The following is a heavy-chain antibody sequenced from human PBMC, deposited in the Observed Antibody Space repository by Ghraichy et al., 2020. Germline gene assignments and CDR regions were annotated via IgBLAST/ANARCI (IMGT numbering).Heavy chain of an antibody. Sequence: GGSLRLSCAASGFTFSSYKMNWVRQAPGKGLEWISYMSSSGGTIYYADSVKGRFIISRDNAQNSLYLQMNSLRAEDTAVYYCARDSGNWNYGGDYYYGMDVWGQGTTVTVSS. CDR2: MSSSGGTI. CDR1: GFTFSSYK. J-gene: IGHJ6*02. V-gene: IGHV3-48*03. D-gene: IGHD1-7*01. CDR3: ARDSGNWNYGGDYYYGMDV.